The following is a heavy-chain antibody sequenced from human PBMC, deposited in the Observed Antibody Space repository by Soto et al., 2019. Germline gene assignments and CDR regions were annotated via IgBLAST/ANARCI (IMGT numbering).Heavy chain of an antibody. J-gene: IGHJ4*02. D-gene: IGHD1-1*01. CDR2: ISDDGKNT. Sequence: EVQLEHSGGGLVQPGESLTLSCAASGFGFSVYYMHWVRQVPWKAPVWVARISDDGKNTTYADSVKGRFTISKDNAKDTLYLAMSNLRPEDTAVDYCTRGPRPSSIGTGAYWGRGTQVTVSS. CDR1: GFGFSVYY. CDR3: TRGPRPSSIGTGAY. V-gene: IGHV3-74*03.